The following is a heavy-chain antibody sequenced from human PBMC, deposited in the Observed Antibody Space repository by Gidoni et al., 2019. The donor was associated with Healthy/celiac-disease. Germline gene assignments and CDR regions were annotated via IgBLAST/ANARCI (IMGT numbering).Heavy chain of an antibody. V-gene: IGHV1-69*01. J-gene: IGHJ3*02. CDR1: GGTFSSYA. D-gene: IGHD2-15*01. CDR3: ARTAYCSGGSCYSKKMGAFDI. CDR2: IIPIFGTA. Sequence: QVQMVQSGAEVKKPGSSVKVSCKASGGTFSSYAISWVRQAPGQGLEWMGGIIPIFGTANYAQKFQGRVTITADESTSTAYMELSSLRSEDTAVYYCARTAYCSGGSCYSKKMGAFDIWGQGTMVTVSS.